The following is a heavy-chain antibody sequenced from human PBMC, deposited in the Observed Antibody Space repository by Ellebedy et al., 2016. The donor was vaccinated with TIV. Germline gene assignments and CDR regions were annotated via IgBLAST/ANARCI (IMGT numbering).Heavy chain of an antibody. V-gene: IGHV4-59*08. D-gene: IGHD1-20*01. CDR2: IHHSGRT. CDR3: ARRQITERTISEYNWFDP. Sequence: MPSETLSLTCTVSGGSIGSSYWNWIRQAPGKGLEWIGYIHHSGRTNYNPSLNSRVTISMDTSKNQLSLELRSVTAADAAVYYCARRQITERTISEYNWFDPWGQGTLVTVSS. CDR1: GGSIGSSY. J-gene: IGHJ5*02.